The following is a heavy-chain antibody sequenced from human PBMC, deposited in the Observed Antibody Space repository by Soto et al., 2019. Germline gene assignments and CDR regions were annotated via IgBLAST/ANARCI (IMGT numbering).Heavy chain of an antibody. CDR1: EFAFSSNW. CDR3: ARDVSPGSSGLYFDAFDI. J-gene: IGHJ3*02. CDR2: IRKEGSQR. Sequence: EVQLVESGEGLVQPGGSLTLSCAASEFAFSSNWMTWVRQAPGKGLEWVANIRKEGSQRSYWDSVRGRFTISRDNSKNSLYLQMNSLRAEDTALYFCARDVSPGSSGLYFDAFDIWGQGTRVTVSS. V-gene: IGHV3-7*05. D-gene: IGHD6-25*01.